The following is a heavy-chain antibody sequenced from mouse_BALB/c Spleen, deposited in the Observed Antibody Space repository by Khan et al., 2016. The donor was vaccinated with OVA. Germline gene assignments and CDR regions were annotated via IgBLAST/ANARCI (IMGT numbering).Heavy chain of an antibody. CDR1: GYSFTGHT. Sequence: VQLQQAGPEVVKPGASMKISCKASGYSFTGHTMNWVKQSHGKNLEWIGLINPDNGDTSYNQKFKGKATLTVDKSSSTAYMELLSLTSEDSAVYYFARRYDYTMDYWGQGTSVTVSS. J-gene: IGHJ4*01. D-gene: IGHD2-4*01. V-gene: IGHV1-37*01. CDR3: ARRYDYTMDY. CDR2: INPDNGDT.